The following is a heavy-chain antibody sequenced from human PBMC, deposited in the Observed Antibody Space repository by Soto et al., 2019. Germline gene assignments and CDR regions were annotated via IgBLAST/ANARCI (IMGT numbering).Heavy chain of an antibody. D-gene: IGHD5-18*01. Sequence: GGSLRLSCAASGFTFSDSAMHWVRQASGKGLEWVGRIRNKGNNYATAYTASVKGRFTISRHDSKNTVYLQMNSLKIDDTAVYYCTSRRDWTAVDPLDYWGLGTLVTVSS. CDR2: IRNKGNNYAT. CDR1: GFTFSDSA. J-gene: IGHJ4*02. CDR3: TSRRDWTAVDPLDY. V-gene: IGHV3-73*01.